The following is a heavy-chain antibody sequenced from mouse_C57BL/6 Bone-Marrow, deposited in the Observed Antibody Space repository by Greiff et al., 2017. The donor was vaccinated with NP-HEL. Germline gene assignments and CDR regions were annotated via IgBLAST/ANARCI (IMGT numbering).Heavy chain of an antibody. CDR3: AREWGGTGTWYFDV. CDR2: ISDGGSYT. V-gene: IGHV5-4*01. CDR1: GFTFSSYA. D-gene: IGHD4-1*01. Sequence: EVQRVESGGGLVKPGGSLKLSCAASGFTFSSYAMSWVRQTPEKRLEWVATISDGGSYTYYPDNVKGRFTISRDNAKNNLYLQMSHLKSEDTAMYYCAREWGGTGTWYFDVWGTGTTVTVSS. J-gene: IGHJ1*03.